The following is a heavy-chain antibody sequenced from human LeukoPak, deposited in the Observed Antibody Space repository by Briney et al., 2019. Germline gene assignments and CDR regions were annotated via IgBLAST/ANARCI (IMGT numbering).Heavy chain of an antibody. V-gene: IGHV3-74*01. CDR2: INGDGSGT. J-gene: IGHJ4*02. Sequence: GGSLRLSSAASRLTFSRNWMHWVRQGPGKGLVWVSRINGDGSGTNYADSVKGRFTISTDNAKNTLFLQMNSLRAEDTAVYYCARASSGWSIDYWGQGTLVTVSS. CDR3: ARASSGWSIDY. D-gene: IGHD6-19*01. CDR1: RLTFSRNW.